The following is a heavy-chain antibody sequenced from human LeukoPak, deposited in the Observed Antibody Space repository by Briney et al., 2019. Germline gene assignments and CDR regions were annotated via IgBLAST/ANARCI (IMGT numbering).Heavy chain of an antibody. CDR1: GFTFSSYL. V-gene: IGHV3-74*01. J-gene: IGHJ4*02. Sequence: YPGGSLRLSCAASGFTFSSYLMHWVRQAPGKGLVWVSRINSDGSSTSYADSVKGRFTISRDNAKNTLYLEMNSLRAEDTAMYFCARDLRDYYGSGSYYNALDYWGQGTLVTVSS. CDR2: INSDGSST. CDR3: ARDLRDYYGSGSYYNALDY. D-gene: IGHD3-10*01.